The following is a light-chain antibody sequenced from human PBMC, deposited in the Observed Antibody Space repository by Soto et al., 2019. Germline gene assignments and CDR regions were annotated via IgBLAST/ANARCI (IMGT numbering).Light chain of an antibody. J-gene: IGLJ2*01. CDR2: DVS. CDR1: SSDVGGYNY. V-gene: IGLV2-14*01. CDR3: SSSTSSSTLV. Sequence: QSVLTQPASVSGSPGQSIAISCTGTSSDVGGYNYVSWYQQHPGKAPKLVIYDVSSRPSGVSNRFSGSKSGNTASLTISGLQAEDEADYYCSSSTSSSTLVFGGGTQLTVL.